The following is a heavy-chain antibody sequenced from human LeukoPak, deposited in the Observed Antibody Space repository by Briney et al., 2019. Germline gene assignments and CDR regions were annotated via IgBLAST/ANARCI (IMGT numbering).Heavy chain of an antibody. Sequence: SETLSLTCTVSGYSISSGYYWGWIRQPPGKGLEWIGSIYHSGSTYYNPSLKSRVTISVDTSKNQFSLKLSSVTAADTAVYYCAREPYDYVWGSYPSRGAFDIWGQGTMVTVSS. CDR3: AREPYDYVWGSYPSRGAFDI. D-gene: IGHD3-16*02. CDR1: GYSISSGYY. V-gene: IGHV4-38-2*02. CDR2: IYHSGST. J-gene: IGHJ3*02.